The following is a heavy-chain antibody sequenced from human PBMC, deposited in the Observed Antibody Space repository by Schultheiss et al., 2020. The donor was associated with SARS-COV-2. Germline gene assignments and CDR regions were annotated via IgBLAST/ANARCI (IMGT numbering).Heavy chain of an antibody. CDR3: ARDRTYCSGGSCSRHFDY. CDR2: IKQDGSEK. V-gene: IGHV3-7*01. J-gene: IGHJ4*02. CDR1: GFTFSSYW. D-gene: IGHD2-15*01. Sequence: GGSLRLSCAASGFTFSSYWMSWVRQAPGKGLEWVANIKQDGSEKYYVDSVKGRFTISRDNAKNSLYLQMNSLRAEDTAVYYCARDRTYCSGGSCSRHFDYWGQGTLVTVSS.